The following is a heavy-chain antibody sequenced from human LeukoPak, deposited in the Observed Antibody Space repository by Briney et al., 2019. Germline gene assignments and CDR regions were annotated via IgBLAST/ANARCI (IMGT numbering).Heavy chain of an antibody. CDR2: INPNTGDT. CDR3: ARGRIQLWLDY. Sequence: ASVMVSCKASGYTFTAYYVHWVRQAPGQGLEWIGWINPNTGDTNYAPKFQGRVTMIKDTSISTAYMELSRLRSDDTAVYYCARGRIQLWLDYWGQGTLVTVSS. D-gene: IGHD5-18*01. V-gene: IGHV1-2*02. J-gene: IGHJ4*02. CDR1: GYTFTAYY.